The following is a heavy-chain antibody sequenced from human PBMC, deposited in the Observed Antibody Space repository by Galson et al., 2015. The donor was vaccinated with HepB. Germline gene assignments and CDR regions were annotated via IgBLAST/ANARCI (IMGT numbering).Heavy chain of an antibody. CDR1: GITFSSND. D-gene: IGHD5-24*01. V-gene: IGHV3-23*01. CDR3: AKGGWLEN. J-gene: IGHJ4*02. CDR2: LPSGGTT. Sequence: SLRLSCAAPGITFSSNDMSWVRQAPGKGLEWVSTLPSGGTTYYAQSGKGRFTISRDNSKNTLYLQINSLRAEDTAVYFCAKGGWLENWGQGTLVTVSS.